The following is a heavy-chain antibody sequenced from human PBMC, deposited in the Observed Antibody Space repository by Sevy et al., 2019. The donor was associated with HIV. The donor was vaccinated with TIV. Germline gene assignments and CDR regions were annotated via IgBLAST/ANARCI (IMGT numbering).Heavy chain of an antibody. J-gene: IGHJ3*02. CDR1: GFTFSGYT. CDR3: ARGGWDIVVVPAAFDI. CDR2: ISFDGSNK. V-gene: IGHV3-30-3*01. D-gene: IGHD2-2*01. Sequence: GGSLRLSCAASGFTFSGYTLHWVRQAPGKGLGWVAVISFDGSNKYYVDSVKGRFTISRDNSKNTRYLQMNSLRPEDTAVYYCARGGWDIVVVPAAFDIWGQGTMVTVSS.